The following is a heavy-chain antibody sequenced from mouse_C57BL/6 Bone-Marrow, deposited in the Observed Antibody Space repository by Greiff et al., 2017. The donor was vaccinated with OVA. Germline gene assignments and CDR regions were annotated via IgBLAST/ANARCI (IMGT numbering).Heavy chain of an antibody. CDR3: ARRWYDYDGGFAY. V-gene: IGHV1-26*01. CDR1: GYTFTDYY. Sequence: VQLQQSGPELVKPGASVKISCKASGYTFTDYYMNWVKQSHGKSLEWIGDINPNNGGTSYNQKFKGKATLTVDKSSSTAYMELRSLTSEDSAVYYCARRWYDYDGGFAYWGQGTLVTVSA. J-gene: IGHJ3*01. CDR2: INPNNGGT. D-gene: IGHD2-4*01.